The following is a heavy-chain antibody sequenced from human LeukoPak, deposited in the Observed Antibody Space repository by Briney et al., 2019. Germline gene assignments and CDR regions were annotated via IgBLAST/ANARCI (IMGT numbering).Heavy chain of an antibody. CDR2: IRYDGSNK. CDR1: GFTFSSYG. V-gene: IGHV3-30*02. J-gene: IGHJ4*02. D-gene: IGHD3-16*01. CDR3: AKGGGGVLAF. Sequence: GGSLRLSCAASGFTFSSYGMHWVRQAPGKGLEWVAFIRYDGSNKYYADSVKGRFTISRDNSRNTLFLQMNSLKADDTAVYYCAKGGGGVLAFWGQGTLVTVSS.